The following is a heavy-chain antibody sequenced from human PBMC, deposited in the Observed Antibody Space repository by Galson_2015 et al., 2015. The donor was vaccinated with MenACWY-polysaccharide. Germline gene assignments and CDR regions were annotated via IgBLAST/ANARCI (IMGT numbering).Heavy chain of an antibody. CDR2: MNPNSGNT. V-gene: IGHV1-8*01. J-gene: IGHJ4*02. Sequence: SVKVSCKASGYTFTSYDINWVRQATGQGLEWMGWMNPNSGNTGYAQKFQGRVTMTSNSAMTTAYMELSSLRSEDTAVYYCARIIARKYTFADSWGQGTLSPSPQ. D-gene: IGHD2-21*01. CDR1: GYTFTSYD. CDR3: ARIIARKYTFADS.